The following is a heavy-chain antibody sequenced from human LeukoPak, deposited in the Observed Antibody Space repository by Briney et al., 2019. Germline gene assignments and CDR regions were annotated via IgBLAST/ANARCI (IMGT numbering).Heavy chain of an antibody. Sequence: GASVKVSCKASGGTFSSYAISWVRQAPGQGREWMGGIIPIFGTANYAQKFQGRVTITTDESTSTAYMQLSSLRSEDTAVYYCARDGSSWSCYYYMDVWGKGTTVTVSS. CDR2: IIPIFGTA. D-gene: IGHD6-13*01. CDR3: ARDGSSWSCYYYMDV. V-gene: IGHV1-69*05. J-gene: IGHJ6*03. CDR1: GGTFSSYA.